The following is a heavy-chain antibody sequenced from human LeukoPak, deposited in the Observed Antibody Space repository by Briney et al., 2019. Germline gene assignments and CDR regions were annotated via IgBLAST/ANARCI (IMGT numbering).Heavy chain of an antibody. CDR2: ISSGSTDI. CDR3: ARMRPELDY. Sequence: GGSLRLSCAASGLTLSSYEMNWVSQAPGKGLEWVSYISSGSTDIQYADSVKGRFTISRDNAKNSLYLQMNSLRAEDTAVYYCARMRPELDYWGQGTLVTVSP. CDR1: GLTLSSYE. J-gene: IGHJ4*02. V-gene: IGHV3-48*03. D-gene: IGHD6-6*01.